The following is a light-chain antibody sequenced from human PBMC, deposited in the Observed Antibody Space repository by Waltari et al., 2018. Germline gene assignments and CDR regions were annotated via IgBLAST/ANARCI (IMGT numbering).Light chain of an antibody. Sequence: QSVLTQPPSVSAAPGQRVTLSCSGSGSHLGRNYVSWYQHFPGTAPKLLIYNNNQRPSGIPDRFSGSTSDTSATLAITGLQTGDEADYHCGVWDSSLSSVVFGGGTKLTVL. J-gene: IGLJ2*01. CDR2: NNN. CDR3: GVWDSSLSSVV. CDR1: GSHLGRNY. V-gene: IGLV1-51*01.